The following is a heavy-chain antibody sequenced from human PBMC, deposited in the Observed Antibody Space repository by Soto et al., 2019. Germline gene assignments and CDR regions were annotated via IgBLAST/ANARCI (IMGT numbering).Heavy chain of an antibody. CDR3: ARDGPVYDILSARYFYGMDV. V-gene: IGHV1-3*01. D-gene: IGHD3-9*01. Sequence: AASVKVSCKANGYTFRNYAMHWVRQAPGQGLEWMGWINGGNGNTKYSQKFQGRVTITRDTSASTAYMELSSLSSEDTAVYYCARDGPVYDILSARYFYGMDVWGQGTTVTVSS. CDR2: INGGNGNT. CDR1: GYTFRNYA. J-gene: IGHJ6*02.